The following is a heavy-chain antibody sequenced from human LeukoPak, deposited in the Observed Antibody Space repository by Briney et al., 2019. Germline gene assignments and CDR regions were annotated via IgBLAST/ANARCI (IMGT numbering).Heavy chain of an antibody. D-gene: IGHD5-24*01. CDR1: GFTFSSYG. Sequence: GRSLRLSCAASGFTFSSYGMHWVRQAPGKGLEWVSGISWNSGSIGYADSVKGRFTISRDNAKNSLYLQMNSLRAEDTALYYCAKDSRWLQFSSFDYWGQGTLVTVSS. CDR3: AKDSRWLQFSSFDY. CDR2: ISWNSGSI. V-gene: IGHV3-9*01. J-gene: IGHJ4*02.